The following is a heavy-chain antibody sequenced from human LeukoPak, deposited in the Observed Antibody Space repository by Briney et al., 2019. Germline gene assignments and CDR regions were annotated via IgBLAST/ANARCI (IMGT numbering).Heavy chain of an antibody. CDR1: GFTFDDYA. Sequence: PGGSLRLSCAASGFTFDDYAMHWVRQAPGKGLEWVSGISWNSGSIGYADSVKGRFTISRDNAKNSLYLQMNSLRAEDMALYYCAKDASYDFWSGYYNAYMDVWGKGTTVTVSS. D-gene: IGHD3-3*01. V-gene: IGHV3-9*03. J-gene: IGHJ6*03. CDR3: AKDASYDFWSGYYNAYMDV. CDR2: ISWNSGSI.